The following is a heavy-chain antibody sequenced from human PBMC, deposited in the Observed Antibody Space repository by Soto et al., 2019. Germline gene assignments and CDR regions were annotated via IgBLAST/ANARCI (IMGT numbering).Heavy chain of an antibody. CDR2: IKQDGSEK. CDR1: GFTFSSHW. Sequence: GGSLRLSCAASGFTFSSHWMTWVRQAPGKGLEWVANIKQDGSEKYYVDSVKGRFTISRDNAKNSVFLQMNSLRADDTAVYYCAKDVDDTNPGYFGQGTLVTVSS. J-gene: IGHJ4*02. V-gene: IGHV3-7*01. CDR3: AKDVDDTNPGY. D-gene: IGHD2-8*01.